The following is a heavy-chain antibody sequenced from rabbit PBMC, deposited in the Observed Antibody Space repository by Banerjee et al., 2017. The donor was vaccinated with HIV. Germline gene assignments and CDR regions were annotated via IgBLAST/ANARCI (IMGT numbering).Heavy chain of an antibody. V-gene: IGHV1S40*01. J-gene: IGHJ3*01. CDR3: ARRVAGGGYGYAL. D-gene: IGHD6-1*01. CDR1: GFSFSSSYY. CDR2: ISTGDGST. Sequence: QSLEESGGDLVKPGASLTLTCTASGFSFSSSYYMCWVRQAPGKGLEWIGCISTGDGSTYYATWAKGRFTISKTSSTTVTLQMTSLTAADTATYFCARRVAGGGYGYALWGQGTLVTVS.